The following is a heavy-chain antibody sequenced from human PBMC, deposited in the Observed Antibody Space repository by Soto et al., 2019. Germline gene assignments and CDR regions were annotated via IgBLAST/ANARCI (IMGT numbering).Heavy chain of an antibody. V-gene: IGHV3-7*03. CDR2: IKEDGNVK. J-gene: IGHJ4*02. CDR1: GFTFSTYW. Sequence: EVHLVESGGGLVQPGGSLRLSCAASGFTFSTYWMSWVRQAPGKGLEWVANIKEDGNVKYYVDSAKGRFTISRDNAKNSLYLQMNSLTAEDTAVYYCARAYGANPPFDDWGQGTLVTVSS. CDR3: ARAYGANPPFDD. D-gene: IGHD4-17*01.